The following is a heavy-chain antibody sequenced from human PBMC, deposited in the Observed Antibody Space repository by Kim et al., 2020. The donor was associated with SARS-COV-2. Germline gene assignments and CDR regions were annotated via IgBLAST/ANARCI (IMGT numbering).Heavy chain of an antibody. CDR2: ISAYNGNT. J-gene: IGHJ6*03. CDR3: ARRLISGLGLYYYYYMDV. V-gene: IGHV1-18*01. D-gene: IGHD5-12*01. Sequence: ASVKVSCKASGYTFTSYGISWVRQAPGQGLEWMGWISAYNGNTNYAQKLQGRVTMTTDTSTSTAYMELRSLRSDDTAVYYCARRLISGLGLYYYYYMDVWGKGTTVTVSS. CDR1: GYTFTSYG.